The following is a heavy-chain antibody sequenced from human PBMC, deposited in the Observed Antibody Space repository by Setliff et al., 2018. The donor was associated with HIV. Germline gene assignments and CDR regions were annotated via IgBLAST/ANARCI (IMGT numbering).Heavy chain of an antibody. CDR1: GYTFSGYH. CDR3: ARALSIIGVIRY. V-gene: IGHV1-2*06. D-gene: IGHD3-3*01. J-gene: IGHJ4*02. CDR2: INPDSGDT. Sequence: ASVKVSCKASGYTFSGYHMYWVRQAPGQGLEWMGRINPDSGDTKYTQKFEGRVTMTSDTSISTVYMELSSLRSDDTAVYYCARALSIIGVIRYWGQGTLVTVSS.